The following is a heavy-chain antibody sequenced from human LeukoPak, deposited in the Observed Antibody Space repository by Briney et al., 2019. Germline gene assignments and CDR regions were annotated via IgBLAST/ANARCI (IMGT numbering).Heavy chain of an antibody. CDR1: GFTFSTYA. J-gene: IGHJ4*02. Sequence: GGSLRLSCAASGFTFSTYAMSWVRQAAGKGLEWVSLISGSGGGTYYADSVKGRFTISRDNSKNTLYLQLNSLRAEDTAVYYCAKDRLRDYSSTFDYWGQGTLVTVSS. CDR3: AKDRLRDYSSTFDY. D-gene: IGHD3-16*01. V-gene: IGHV3-23*01. CDR2: ISGSGGGT.